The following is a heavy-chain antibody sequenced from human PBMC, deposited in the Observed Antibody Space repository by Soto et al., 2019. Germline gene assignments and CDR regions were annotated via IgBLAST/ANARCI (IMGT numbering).Heavy chain of an antibody. D-gene: IGHD4-17*01. V-gene: IGHV3-23*01. Sequence: PGGSLRLSCAASGFTVSSIYMSWVRQAPGKGLEWVSTITYSGGSRDYADSVKGRFTISRDNSKNTLYLQMNSLRAEDTAVYYCARDHRWGYEYGDYGDSWGQGTLVTVSS. J-gene: IGHJ4*02. CDR2: ITYSGGSR. CDR1: GFTVSSIY. CDR3: ARDHRWGYEYGDYGDS.